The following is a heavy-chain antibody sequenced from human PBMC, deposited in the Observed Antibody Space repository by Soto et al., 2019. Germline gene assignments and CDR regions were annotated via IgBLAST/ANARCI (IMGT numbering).Heavy chain of an antibody. V-gene: IGHV4-38-2*01. CDR3: VRGGTSGTYYDFWSDYYSDF. CDR2: IYHSGST. D-gene: IGHD3-3*01. J-gene: IGHJ4*02. Sequence: SETLSLTCAVSGYSISSGYYWGWIRQPPGKGLEWIGNIYHSGSTYYNPSLKSRVTISVDTSKNQFSLKLTSVTAADTAVYYCVRGGTSGTYYDFWSDYYSDFWGQGTLVTVSS. CDR1: GYSISSGYY.